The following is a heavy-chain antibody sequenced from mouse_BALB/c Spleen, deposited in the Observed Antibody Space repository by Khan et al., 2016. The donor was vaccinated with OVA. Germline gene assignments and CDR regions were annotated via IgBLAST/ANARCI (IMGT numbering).Heavy chain of an antibody. V-gene: IGHV3-2*02. CDR1: GYSINSDYA. CDR2: ISYSGNT. D-gene: IGHD1-1*01. CDR3: ARVYGGDFDY. Sequence: EVELLESGPGLVKPSQSLSLTCTVTGYSINSDYAWNWIRQFPGNKLEWMGFISYSGNTNYNPSLKSRISITRDTSKNQFFLQLNSVTTEDTATYYCARVYGGDFDYWGQGTTLTVSS. J-gene: IGHJ2*01.